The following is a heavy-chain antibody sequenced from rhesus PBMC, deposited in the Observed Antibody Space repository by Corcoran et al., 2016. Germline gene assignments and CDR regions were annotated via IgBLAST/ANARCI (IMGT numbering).Heavy chain of an antibody. CDR3: AKDGGVVSATPGYFEF. J-gene: IGHJ1*01. CDR2: MSNGCVST. Sequence: EVQLVESGGGLVQPGGSLRLSCAASGFTFSSYGISWVRQSPGKGLECVSYMSNGCVSTDYADSVKGRFTSSRENSKNTLSLQMNSLRAEDTAVYYCAKDGGVVSATPGYFEFVGQGALVTVSS. CDR1: GFTFSSYG. V-gene: IGHV3S5*01. D-gene: IGHD2-39*02.